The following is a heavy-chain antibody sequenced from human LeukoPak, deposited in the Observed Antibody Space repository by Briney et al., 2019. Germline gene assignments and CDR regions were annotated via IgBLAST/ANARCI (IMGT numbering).Heavy chain of an antibody. CDR3: ARARYDSSGYNPDY. CDR2: IYYSGST. V-gene: IGHV4-59*01. Sequence: SETLSLTCTVSGGSISSYYWSWTRQPPGKGLEWIGYIYYSGSTNYNPSLKSRVTISVDTSKNQFSLKLSSVTAADTAVYYWARARYDSSGYNPDYWGQGTLVTVSS. D-gene: IGHD3-22*01. J-gene: IGHJ4*02. CDR1: GGSISSYY.